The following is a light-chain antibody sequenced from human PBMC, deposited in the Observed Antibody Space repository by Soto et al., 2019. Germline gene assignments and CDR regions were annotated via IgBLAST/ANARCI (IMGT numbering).Light chain of an antibody. CDR2: GAS. J-gene: IGKJ2*01. CDR3: QQYATSPHT. Sequence: EIVLTQSPVTLSFSPGESATLSCRASQSVSSSQVAWYQQKPGQAPRLLIYGASSRATGIPDRFSGVGSETDFTLTINRLEPEDFAVYYCQQYATSPHTFGQGTKLEIK. V-gene: IGKV3-20*01. CDR1: QSVSSSQ.